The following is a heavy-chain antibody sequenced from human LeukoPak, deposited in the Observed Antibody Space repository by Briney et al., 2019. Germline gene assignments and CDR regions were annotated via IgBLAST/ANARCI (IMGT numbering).Heavy chain of an antibody. Sequence: ASVKVSCKASGYTFTSYAMHWVRQAPGQRLEWMGWINAGNGNTKYSQKFQGRVTITRDTSASTAYMELSSLRSEDTAVYYCARVMEDCTNGVCQIYYYYGMDVWGQGTTVTVSS. D-gene: IGHD2-8*01. CDR2: INAGNGNT. CDR3: ARVMEDCTNGVCQIYYYYGMDV. V-gene: IGHV1-3*01. J-gene: IGHJ6*02. CDR1: GYTFTSYA.